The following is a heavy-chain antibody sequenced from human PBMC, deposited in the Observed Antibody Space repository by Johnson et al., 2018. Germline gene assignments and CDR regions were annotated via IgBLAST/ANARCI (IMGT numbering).Heavy chain of an antibody. CDR3: TIYSP. CDR2: IRSKANSYAT. D-gene: IGHD2-21*01. V-gene: IGHV3-73*01. CDR1: GFTFSSYG. Sequence: EVQLVESGGGVVQPGRSLRLSCAASGFTFSSYGMHWVRQASGKGLEWVGRIRSKANSYATTYAASVKGRFTISRDDSKNTAYLQMNSLKTEDTAVYYCTIYSPWGQGTLVTVSS. J-gene: IGHJ1*01.